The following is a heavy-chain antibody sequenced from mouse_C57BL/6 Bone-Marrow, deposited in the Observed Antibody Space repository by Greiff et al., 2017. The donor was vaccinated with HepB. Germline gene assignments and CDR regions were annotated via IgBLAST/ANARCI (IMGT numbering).Heavy chain of an antibody. Sequence: QVQLQQPGAELVKPGASVKVSCKASGYAFTNYLIEWVKQRPGQGLEWIGVINPGSGGTNYNEKFKGKATLTADKSSSTAYMQLSSLTSEDSAVYFCARNTTAWYFDVWGTGTTVTVSS. J-gene: IGHJ1*03. CDR3: ARNTTAWYFDV. D-gene: IGHD1-2*01. V-gene: IGHV1-54*01. CDR2: INPGSGGT. CDR1: GYAFTNYL.